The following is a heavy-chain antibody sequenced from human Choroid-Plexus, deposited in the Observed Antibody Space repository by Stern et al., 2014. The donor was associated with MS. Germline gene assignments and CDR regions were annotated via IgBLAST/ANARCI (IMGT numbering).Heavy chain of an antibody. CDR3: AKDRQYLTYFFDH. D-gene: IGHD2/OR15-2a*01. CDR1: GFTFGSCA. J-gene: IGHJ5*02. CDR2: VSYDGSNK. Sequence: VQLGESGGGVVQPGRPLRLSCVASGFTFGSCAMHWVRQAPGKGLEWVAGVSYDGSNKYDADSVKGRFTISRDNSQNTLYMQMSSLRPEDTAVYYCAKDRQYLTYFFDHWGQGSLVTVSS. V-gene: IGHV3-30*18.